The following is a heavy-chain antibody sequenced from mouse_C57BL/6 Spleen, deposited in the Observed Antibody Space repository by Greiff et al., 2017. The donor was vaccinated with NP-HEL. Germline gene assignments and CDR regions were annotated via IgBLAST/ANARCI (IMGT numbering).Heavy chain of an antibody. CDR2: IHPNSGST. CDR1: GYTFTSYW. CDR3: ARRGAYDSTHWYFEV. Sequence: QVQLQQPGAELVKPGASVKLSCKASGYTFTSYWMHWVKQRPGQGLEWIGMIHPNSGSTNYNEKFKSKATLTVDKSSSTAYMQLSSLTSEDSAVYYCARRGAYDSTHWYFEVWGTGTTVTVSS. V-gene: IGHV1-64*01. J-gene: IGHJ1*03. D-gene: IGHD2-5*01.